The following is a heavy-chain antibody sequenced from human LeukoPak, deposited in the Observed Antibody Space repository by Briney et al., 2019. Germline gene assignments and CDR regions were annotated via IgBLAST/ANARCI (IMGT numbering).Heavy chain of an antibody. CDR3: ARAEQLVFAFDY. J-gene: IGHJ4*02. D-gene: IGHD6-6*01. Sequence: SETLSLTCAVYGGSFSGYYWSWIRQPPGKGLEWIGEINHSGSTNYNPSLKSRVTISVDTSKNQFSLKLSSVTAADTAVYYCARAEQLVFAFDYWGQGTLVTVSS. CDR2: INHSGST. V-gene: IGHV4-34*01. CDR1: GGSFSGYY.